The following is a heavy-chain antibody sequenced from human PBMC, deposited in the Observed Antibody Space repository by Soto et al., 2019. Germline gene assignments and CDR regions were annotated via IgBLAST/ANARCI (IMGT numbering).Heavy chain of an antibody. J-gene: IGHJ5*02. CDR2: IYYSGST. CDR3: ARHDYGGSDWFDP. D-gene: IGHD4-17*01. Sequence: SETLSLTCTVSGGSISSSSYYWGWIRQPPGKGLEWIGSIYYSGSTYYNPSLKSRVTISVDTSKNQFSLKLSSVTAADTTVYYCARHDYGGSDWFDPWGQGTLDTVSS. V-gene: IGHV4-39*01. CDR1: GGSISSSSYY.